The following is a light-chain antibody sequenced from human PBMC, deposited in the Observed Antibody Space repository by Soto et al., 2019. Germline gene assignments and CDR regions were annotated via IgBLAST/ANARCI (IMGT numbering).Light chain of an antibody. CDR1: QSISSY. V-gene: IGKV1-39*01. CDR2: AAS. Sequence: DIQMTQSPSSLSASVGDRVTITCRASQSISSYLNWYQQKPGKVPKLLIYAASSLQSGVPSRFSGSGSGTDFTLTISSLQPEDFATYYCQQSYSTPQGFTFGPGTKVDIK. CDR3: QQSYSTPQGFT. J-gene: IGKJ3*01.